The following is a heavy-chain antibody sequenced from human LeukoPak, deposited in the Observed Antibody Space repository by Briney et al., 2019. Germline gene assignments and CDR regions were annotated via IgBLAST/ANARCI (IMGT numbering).Heavy chain of an antibody. D-gene: IGHD2-2*01. J-gene: IGHJ4*02. CDR2: ISSSSSTI. Sequence: GGSLRLSCAASGFTFSSYSMNWVRQAPGKGLEWVSYISSSSSTIYYADSVKGRFTISRDNAKNSLYLQMNSLRAEDTAVYYCARDRWEYQLPIFWVDYWGQGTLVTVSS. CDR1: GFTFSSYS. V-gene: IGHV3-48*01. CDR3: ARDRWEYQLPIFWVDY.